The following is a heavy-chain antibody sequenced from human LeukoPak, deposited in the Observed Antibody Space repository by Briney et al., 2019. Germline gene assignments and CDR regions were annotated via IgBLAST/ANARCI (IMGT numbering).Heavy chain of an antibody. J-gene: IGHJ6*03. Sequence: GGSLRLSCAASGFTFSNAWMSWVRQAPGKGLEWVGRIKSKTDGGTTDYAAPVKGRFTISRDDSKNTLYLQMNSLKTEDTAVYYCTTDQGSSISCYKGVCYYYYYYMDVWGKGTTVTVSS. CDR3: TTDQGSSISCYKGVCYYYYYYMDV. CDR2: IKSKTDGGTT. V-gene: IGHV3-15*01. D-gene: IGHD2-2*02. CDR1: GFTFSNAW.